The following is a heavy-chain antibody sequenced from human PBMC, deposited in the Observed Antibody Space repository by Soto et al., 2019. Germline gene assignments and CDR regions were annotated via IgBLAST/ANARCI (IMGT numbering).Heavy chain of an antibody. CDR2: IIPILGIA. Sequence: SVKVSCKASGGTFSSYTISWVRQAPGQGLEWMGRIIPILGIANYAQKFQGRVTITADKSTSTAYMELSSLRSEDTAVYYCARGIVVVPAALNWFDPWGQGALVTVSS. V-gene: IGHV1-69*02. CDR1: GGTFSSYT. D-gene: IGHD2-2*01. J-gene: IGHJ5*02. CDR3: ARGIVVVPAALNWFDP.